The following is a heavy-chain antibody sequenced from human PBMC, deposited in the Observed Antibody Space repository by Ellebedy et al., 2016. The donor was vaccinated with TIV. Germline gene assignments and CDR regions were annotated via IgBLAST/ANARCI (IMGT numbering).Heavy chain of an antibody. CDR3: ARAHPSAYSLFDH. D-gene: IGHD2-15*01. V-gene: IGHV4-30-4*01. CDR1: GGSISSGDYY. CDR2: IYYSGTT. Sequence: MPSETLSLTCTVSGGSISSGDYYWSWIRQPPGKGLEWIGYIYYSGTTHYNPSLKSQVTMSVDTSKNQISLKLRSVTAADTAVYYCARAHPSAYSLFDHWGQGTLVTVSS. J-gene: IGHJ4*02.